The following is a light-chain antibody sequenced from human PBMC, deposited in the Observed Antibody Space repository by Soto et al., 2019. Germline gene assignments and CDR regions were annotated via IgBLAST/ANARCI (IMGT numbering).Light chain of an antibody. J-gene: IGLJ2*01. CDR2: EVS. Sequence: QSALTQPPSASGSPGQSVTISCTGTSSDVGGYNYVSWYQQHPGKAPKLMIYEVSKRPSGVPDRFSGSKSGNTASLTVSGLQAEDEADYYCSSYAGSNNFEVFGGGTKVTAL. CDR1: SSDVGGYNY. CDR3: SSYAGSNNFEV. V-gene: IGLV2-8*01.